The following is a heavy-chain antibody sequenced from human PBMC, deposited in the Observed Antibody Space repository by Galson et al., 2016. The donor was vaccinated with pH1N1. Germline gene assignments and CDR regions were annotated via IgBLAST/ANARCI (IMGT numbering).Heavy chain of an antibody. CDR3: ARGDRIGYVVDL. J-gene: IGHJ5*02. CDR2: IYDDGSRT. CDR1: GFIFSSHW. D-gene: IGHD3-16*01. Sequence: LRLSCAASGFIFSSHWIHWVRQAPGKGLVWISRIYDDGSRTNYADSVADRFIISRDNAKDTVYLQMTRLTADDTAVYYCARGDRIGYVVDLWGREPRSPSPQ. V-gene: IGHV3-74*01.